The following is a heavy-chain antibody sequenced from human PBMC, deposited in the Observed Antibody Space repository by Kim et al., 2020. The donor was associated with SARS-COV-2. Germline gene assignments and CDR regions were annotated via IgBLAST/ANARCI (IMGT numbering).Heavy chain of an antibody. CDR3: ARQMKQWLVPENYFDY. Sequence: SETLSLTCTVSGGSISSSSYYWGWIRQPPGKGLEWIGSIYYSGSTYYNPSLKSRVTISVDTSKNQFSLKLSSVTAADTAVYYCARQMKQWLVPENYFDYWGQGTLVTVSS. D-gene: IGHD6-19*01. CDR1: GGSISSSSYY. J-gene: IGHJ4*02. CDR2: IYYSGST. V-gene: IGHV4-39*01.